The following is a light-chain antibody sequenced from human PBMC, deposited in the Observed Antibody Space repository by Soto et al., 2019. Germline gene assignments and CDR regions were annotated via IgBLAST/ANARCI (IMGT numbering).Light chain of an antibody. V-gene: IGLV1-40*01. J-gene: IGLJ3*02. Sequence: QAVVTQPPSVSGAPGQRVTISCTGSSSNIGAGYDVHWYQQLPGTAPKLLIYGNTNRPSGVPDRFSGSRSGTSASLAISGLQSDDEADYFCSTWDDSLNGWVFGGGTKLTVL. CDR1: SSNIGAGYD. CDR3: STWDDSLNGWV. CDR2: GNT.